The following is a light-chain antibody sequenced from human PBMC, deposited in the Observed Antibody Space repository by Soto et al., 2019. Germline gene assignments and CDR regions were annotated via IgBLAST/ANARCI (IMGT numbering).Light chain of an antibody. Sequence: QSVLTQPSSVSGAPGQTVIISCSGSSSNLGAPYDVNWFRQLPGTVPRLLIYGNNNRPSGVPDRFSGSKSGTSASLAITGLQAEDEADYYCQSYDSSLSGYVFGTGTKVTVL. CDR3: QSYDSSLSGYV. CDR1: SSNLGAPYD. J-gene: IGLJ1*01. V-gene: IGLV1-40*01. CDR2: GNN.